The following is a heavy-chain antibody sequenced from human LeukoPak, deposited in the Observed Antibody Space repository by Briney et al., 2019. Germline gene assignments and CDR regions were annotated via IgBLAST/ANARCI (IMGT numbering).Heavy chain of an antibody. CDR2: IYYSGST. CDR1: GGSISSGDYY. D-gene: IGHD3-10*01. J-gene: IGHJ4*02. Sequence: SQTLSLTCTVSGGSISSGDYYLSWIRHPPGKGLEWIGYIYYSGSTYYNPSLKSRVTISVDTSKNQFSLKLTSVTAADTAVYYCARVGPRGDFDYWGQGTLVTVSS. V-gene: IGHV4-30-4*08. CDR3: ARVGPRGDFDY.